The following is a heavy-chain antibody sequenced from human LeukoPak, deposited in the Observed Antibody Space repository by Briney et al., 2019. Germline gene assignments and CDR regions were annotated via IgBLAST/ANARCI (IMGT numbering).Heavy chain of an antibody. D-gene: IGHD6-6*01. J-gene: IGHJ5*02. V-gene: IGHV3-64*01. Sequence: GGSLRLSCAASEFTFSLYAMHWVRQAPGKGLEYVSAISSDGGSTYYENSAKGRFTISRDNSKNTLYLQMGSLRTEDTAVYYCARSSRSSGANWFDPWGQGTLVTVSS. CDR1: EFTFSLYA. CDR2: ISSDGGST. CDR3: ARSSRSSGANWFDP.